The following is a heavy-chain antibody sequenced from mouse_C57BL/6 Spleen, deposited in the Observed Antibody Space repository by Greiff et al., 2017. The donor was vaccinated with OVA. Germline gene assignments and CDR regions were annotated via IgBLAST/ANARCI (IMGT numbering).Heavy chain of an antibody. CDR1: GFTFSSYA. J-gene: IGHJ3*01. CDR3: AREDSSGLFAY. D-gene: IGHD3-2*02. CDR2: ISDGGSYT. V-gene: IGHV5-4*01. Sequence: EVMLVESGGGLVKPGGSLKLSCAASGFTFSSYAMSWVRQTPEKRLEWVATISDGGSYTYYPDNVKGRFTISRDNAKNNLYLQMSHLKSEDTAMYYCAREDSSGLFAYWGQGTLVTVSA.